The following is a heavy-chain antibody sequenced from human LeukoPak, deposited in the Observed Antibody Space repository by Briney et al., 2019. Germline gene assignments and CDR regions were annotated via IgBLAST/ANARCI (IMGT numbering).Heavy chain of an antibody. V-gene: IGHV1-2*02. CDR1: GYTFTGYY. D-gene: IGHD6-19*01. J-gene: IGHJ4*02. CDR2: INPNSDGT. CDR3: ARDLSLAVPVQGY. Sequence: GASVKVSCKASGYTFTGYYMHWVGQAPGQGLEWMGWINPNSDGTNYAQKFQGRVTMTGDTSISTAYMELSRLRSDDAAVYYCARDLSLAVPVQGYWGQGTLVTVSS.